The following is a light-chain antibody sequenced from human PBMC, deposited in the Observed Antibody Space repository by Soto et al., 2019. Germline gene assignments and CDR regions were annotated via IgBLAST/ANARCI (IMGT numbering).Light chain of an antibody. CDR1: QSVSSN. V-gene: IGKV3-15*01. CDR3: QQYYNRPRT. Sequence: EIVMTQSPATLSLSPGEIATLSCSASQSVSSNLAWYQQKPGQAPRLLIYGASTRATGIPARFSGSGSGTEFTLTISSLQSEDFAVYYCQQYYNRPRTFGQGTKVEIK. CDR2: GAS. J-gene: IGKJ1*01.